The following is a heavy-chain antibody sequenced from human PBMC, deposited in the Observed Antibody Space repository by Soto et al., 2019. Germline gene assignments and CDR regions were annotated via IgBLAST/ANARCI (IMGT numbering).Heavy chain of an antibody. Sequence: GGSLRLSCAASGFTFKNNAMSWVRQAPGKGLEWVSAISGSGGSTYYADSVKGRFTISRDNSKDTLYLQMNSLRAEDTAVYYWAKDLSLTVTPGYYYYYGMDVWGQGTTVTVSS. CDR3: AKDLSLTVTPGYYYYYGMDV. CDR2: ISGSGGST. D-gene: IGHD4-17*01. CDR1: GFTFKNNA. V-gene: IGHV3-23*01. J-gene: IGHJ6*02.